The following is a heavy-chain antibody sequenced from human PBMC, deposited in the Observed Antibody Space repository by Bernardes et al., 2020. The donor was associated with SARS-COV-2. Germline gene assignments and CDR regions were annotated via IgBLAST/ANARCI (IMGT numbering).Heavy chain of an antibody. J-gene: IGHJ2*01. D-gene: IGHD4-17*01. CDR3: AKDGARGTYGDPRYWYFDL. CDR1: GFSLNDYS. Sequence: GGSLRLSCVVSGFSLNDYSMNWVRQAPGKGPEWVSYISSTSATIYDADSVKGRFTISRDNSKNTVYLQMNSLRVEDTAVYYCAKDGARGTYGDPRYWYFDLWGRGALVTVSS. V-gene: IGHV3-48*01. CDR2: ISSTSATI.